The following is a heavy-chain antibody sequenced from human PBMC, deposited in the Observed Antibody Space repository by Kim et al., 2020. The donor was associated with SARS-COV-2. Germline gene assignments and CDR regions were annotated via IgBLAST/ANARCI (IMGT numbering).Heavy chain of an antibody. V-gene: IGHV4-31*03. Sequence: SETLSLTCTVSGGSISSGGYYWSWIRQHPGKGLEWIGYIYYSGSTYYNPSRKSRVTISVDTSKNQFSLKLSSVTAADTAVYYCASRNWNRLAGYFDYWGQGTLVTVSS. CDR2: IYYSGST. CDR1: GGSISSGGYY. D-gene: IGHD1-1*01. J-gene: IGHJ4*02. CDR3: ASRNWNRLAGYFDY.